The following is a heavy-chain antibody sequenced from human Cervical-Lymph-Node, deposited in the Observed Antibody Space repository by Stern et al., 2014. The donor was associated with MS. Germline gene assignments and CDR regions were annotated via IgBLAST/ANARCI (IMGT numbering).Heavy chain of an antibody. CDR3: ARRGVRANPYYYGMDV. J-gene: IGHJ6*02. D-gene: IGHD3-10*01. Sequence: MQLVESGAEVKKPGSSVKVSCKASGGTFSSYAISWVRQAPGQGLEWMGGIMPIFGTANYAQKFQGRVTITADESTSTAYMELSSLRSEDTAVYYCARRGVRANPYYYGMDVWGQGTTVTVSS. CDR1: GGTFSSYA. CDR2: IMPIFGTA. V-gene: IGHV1-69*01.